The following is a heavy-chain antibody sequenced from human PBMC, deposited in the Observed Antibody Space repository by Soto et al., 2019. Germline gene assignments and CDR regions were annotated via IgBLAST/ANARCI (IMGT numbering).Heavy chain of an antibody. Sequence: QITLKESGPALVNPAQTLTLTCDFSGFSLSTYHMGVAWIRQPPGKALEWLALIYWDDDKRYSPSLKDRLAISKDTSSNQVVLTITTMDPGDTATYFCAHAGDYDLLTFDHWGPGTLVTVSS. CDR2: IYWDDDK. CDR3: AHAGDYDLLTFDH. D-gene: IGHD4-17*01. CDR1: GFSLSTYHMG. J-gene: IGHJ4*02. V-gene: IGHV2-5*02.